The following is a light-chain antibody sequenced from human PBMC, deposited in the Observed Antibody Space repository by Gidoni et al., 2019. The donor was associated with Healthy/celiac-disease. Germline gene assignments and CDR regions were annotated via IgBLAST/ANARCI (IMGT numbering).Light chain of an antibody. CDR1: QDISNY. CDR3: QQYDNLLT. J-gene: IGKJ4*01. CDR2: DAS. V-gene: IGKV1-33*01. Sequence: IPLTQSPSSLSASVGDRVTITCQASQDISNYLNWYQQKPGKAPKLLIYDASNLETGVPSRFSGSGSGTDFTFTISSLQPEDIATYYCQQYDNLLTFGGGTKVEIK.